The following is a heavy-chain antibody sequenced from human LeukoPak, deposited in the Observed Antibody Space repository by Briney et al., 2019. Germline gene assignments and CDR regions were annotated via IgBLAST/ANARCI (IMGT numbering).Heavy chain of an antibody. CDR2: IYTSGST. Sequence: PSQTLSLTCTVSGGSISSGSYYWSWIRQPAGKGLEWIGRIYTSGSTNYNPSLKSRVTISVDTSKNQFSLKLSSVTAAGTAVYYCARAVGGYDYVWGSYRYSFDYWGQGTLVTVSS. D-gene: IGHD3-16*02. J-gene: IGHJ4*02. CDR3: ARAVGGYDYVWGSYRYSFDY. CDR1: GGSISSGSYY. V-gene: IGHV4-61*02.